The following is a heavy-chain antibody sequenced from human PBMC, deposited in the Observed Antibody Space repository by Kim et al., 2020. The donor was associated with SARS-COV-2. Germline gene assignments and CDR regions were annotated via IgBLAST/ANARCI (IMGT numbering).Heavy chain of an antibody. J-gene: IGHJ4*02. Sequence: ASVKVSCKASGYTFTSYAMHWVRQAPGQRLEWMGWINAGNGNTKYSQKFQGRVTITRDTSASTAYMELSSLRSEDTAVYYCARDSSFLGWELKKQFDYWGQGTLVTVSS. CDR1: GYTFTSYA. CDR3: ARDSSFLGWELKKQFDY. CDR2: INAGNGNT. V-gene: IGHV1-3*01. D-gene: IGHD1-26*01.